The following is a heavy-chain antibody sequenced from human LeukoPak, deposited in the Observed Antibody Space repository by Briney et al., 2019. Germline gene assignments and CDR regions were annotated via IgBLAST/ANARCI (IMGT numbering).Heavy chain of an antibody. V-gene: IGHV4-59*01. CDR3: ARSGLRYFVEAFDI. CDR1: GGSISSYY. Sequence: PSETLSLTCTVSGGSISSYYWSWIRQPPGRGLEWIGYIYYSGSTNYNPSLKSRVTISVDTSKNQFSLKLSSVTAADTAVYYCARSGLRYFVEAFDIWRQGTMVTVSS. CDR2: IYYSGST. D-gene: IGHD3-9*01. J-gene: IGHJ3*02.